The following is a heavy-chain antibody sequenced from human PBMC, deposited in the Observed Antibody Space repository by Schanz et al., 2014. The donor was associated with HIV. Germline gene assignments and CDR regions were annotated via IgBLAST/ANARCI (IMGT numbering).Heavy chain of an antibody. V-gene: IGHV3-30*03. J-gene: IGHJ3*02. D-gene: IGHD3-16*01. CDR2: TSYDGTKK. CDR3: AIRTPMISFGAFDI. Sequence: QVQLVESGGGVVQPGRSLRLSCVASGFNFNSYGMHWVRQAPGKGLEWVAVTSYDGTKKHYADSVKGRFTISRDNSKKMLFLQMNRLRAEDTAVYYCAIRTPMISFGAFDIWGRGTMVTVSS. CDR1: GFNFNSYG.